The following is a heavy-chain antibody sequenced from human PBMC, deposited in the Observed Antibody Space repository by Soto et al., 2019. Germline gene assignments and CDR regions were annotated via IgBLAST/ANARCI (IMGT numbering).Heavy chain of an antibody. D-gene: IGHD6-13*01. CDR2: IIPVFGTV. Sequence: QVRLVQSGAEVKKPGSSVKVSCKASGGTFSNYATTWLRLAPGQGLELLGGIIPVFGTVNYAQKFQGRITITADESTSTAYMELNRLRSEDTAVYYCARDNPYTNSFGNWFDPWGQGTLVIVS. V-gene: IGHV1-69*01. J-gene: IGHJ5*02. CDR1: GGTFSNYA. CDR3: ARDNPYTNSFGNWFDP.